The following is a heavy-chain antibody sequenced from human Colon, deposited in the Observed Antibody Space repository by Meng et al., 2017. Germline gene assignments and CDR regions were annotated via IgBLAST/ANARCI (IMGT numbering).Heavy chain of an antibody. CDR3: ASTENHF. CDR2: TYYRSKWYN. V-gene: IGHV6-1*01. Sequence: QVQQHLSGPGLVKPSQTLSLTCAISGDSVSSKSAAWSWIRQSPSRGLEWLGRTYYRSKWYNDYAVSVKSRISINPDTSKIQFSLRLNYVTPEDTAVYYCASTENHFWGQGTLVTVSS. D-gene: IGHD1-26*01. CDR1: GDSVSSKSAA. J-gene: IGHJ4*02.